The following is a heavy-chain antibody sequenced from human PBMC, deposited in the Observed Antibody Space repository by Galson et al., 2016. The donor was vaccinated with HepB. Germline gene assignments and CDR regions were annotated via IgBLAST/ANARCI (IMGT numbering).Heavy chain of an antibody. J-gene: IGHJ6*02. D-gene: IGHD2-2*01. CDR3: ARGLYCSSTNCSFGLDV. CDR1: GFTFSTYE. V-gene: IGHV3-48*03. CDR2: TSTGGITK. Sequence: SLRLSCAASGFTFSTYEINWVRQAPGKGLEWLSYTSTGGITKYYADSVRGRFTISRDNAKRSLFLQMSGLRVEDPAVYYCARGLYCSSTNCSFGLDVWGQGTTVTVSS.